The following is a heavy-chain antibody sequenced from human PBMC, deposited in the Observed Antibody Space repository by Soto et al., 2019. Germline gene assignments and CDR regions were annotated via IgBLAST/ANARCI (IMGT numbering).Heavy chain of an antibody. CDR2: ISGSGGST. J-gene: IGHJ5*02. D-gene: IGHD3-10*01. Sequence: GGSLRLSCAASGFTFSSYAMSWVRQAPGKGLEWVSAISGSGGSTYYADSVKGRFTISRDNSKNTLYLQMNSLRAEDTAVYYCAKDLTLLWFGEGSVNWFDPWGQGTLVTVSS. CDR3: AKDLTLLWFGEGSVNWFDP. CDR1: GFTFSSYA. V-gene: IGHV3-23*01.